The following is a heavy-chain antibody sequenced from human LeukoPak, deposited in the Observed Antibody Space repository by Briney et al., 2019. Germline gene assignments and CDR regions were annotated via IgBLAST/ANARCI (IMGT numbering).Heavy chain of an antibody. CDR2: INPNSGDT. CDR1: GYTFTDYY. CDR3: AGEYCSGGSCRQGFDY. J-gene: IGHJ4*02. Sequence: GASVKVSCKASGYTFTDYYMHWVRQVPGQGLEWMGWINPNSGDTNHAQNFQGRVTLTRDTSISTAYMELSSLRSDDSAVYYCAGEYCSGGSCRQGFDYWGQGTLVTVSS. V-gene: IGHV1-2*02. D-gene: IGHD2-15*01.